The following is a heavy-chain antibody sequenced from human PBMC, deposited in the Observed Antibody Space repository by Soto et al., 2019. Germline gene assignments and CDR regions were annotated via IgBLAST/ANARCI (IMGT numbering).Heavy chain of an antibody. J-gene: IGHJ4*02. CDR2: INAGNGNT. CDR1: GYTFTSYA. CDR3: AREGYCSSTSCSRRGYYFDY. V-gene: IGHV1-3*01. Sequence: ASVKVSCKASGYTFTSYAMHWVRQAPGQRLEWMGWINAGNGNTKYSQKFQGRVTITRDTSASTAYMELSSLRSEDTAVYYCAREGYCSSTSCSRRGYYFDYWGQGTLVTVSS. D-gene: IGHD2-2*01.